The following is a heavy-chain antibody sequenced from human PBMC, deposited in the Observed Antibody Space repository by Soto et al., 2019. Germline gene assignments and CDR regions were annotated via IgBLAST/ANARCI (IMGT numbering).Heavy chain of an antibody. J-gene: IGHJ6*02. CDR2: ISYDGSNK. CDR3: AKDLRLDYYYYGMDV. V-gene: IGHV3-30*18. Sequence: QVQLVESGGGVVQPGRSLRLSCAASGFTFSSYGMHWVRQAPGKGLEWVAVISYDGSNKYYADSVKGRFTISRDNSKNTLYLQMNSLRAEDTAVYYCAKDLRLDYYYYGMDVLGQGTTVTVSS. CDR1: GFTFSSYG.